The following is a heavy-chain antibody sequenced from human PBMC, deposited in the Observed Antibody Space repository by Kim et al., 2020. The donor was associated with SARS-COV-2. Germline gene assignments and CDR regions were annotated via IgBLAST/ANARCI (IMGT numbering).Heavy chain of an antibody. D-gene: IGHD3-3*01. Sequence: SVKVSCKASGGTFSNYTIIWVRQAPGQGLEWMGGIIPVFGAANYAQKFQGRVTIIADESTSTAYMELSSLRFEDTAVYYCVRASPLSLNFYYFDFWGQGTLVTVSS. J-gene: IGHJ4*02. V-gene: IGHV1-69*13. CDR3: VRASPLSLNFYYFDF. CDR2: IIPVFGAA. CDR1: GGTFSNYT.